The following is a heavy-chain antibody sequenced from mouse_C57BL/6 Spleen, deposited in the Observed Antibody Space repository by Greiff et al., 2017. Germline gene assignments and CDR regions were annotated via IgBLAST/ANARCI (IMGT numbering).Heavy chain of an antibody. V-gene: IGHV1-39*01. Sequence: VHVKQSGPELVKPGASVKISCKASGYSFTDYNMNWVKQSNGKSLEWIGVINPNYGTTSYNQKFKGKATLTVDQSSSTAYMQLNSLTSEDSAVYYCARRDVDGYYAMDYWGQGTSVTVSS. CDR2: INPNYGTT. D-gene: IGHD2-3*01. CDR3: ARRDVDGYYAMDY. J-gene: IGHJ4*01. CDR1: GYSFTDYN.